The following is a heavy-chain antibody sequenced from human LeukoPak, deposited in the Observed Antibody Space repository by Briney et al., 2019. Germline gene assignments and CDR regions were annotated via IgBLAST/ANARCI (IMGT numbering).Heavy chain of an antibody. D-gene: IGHD2-2*01. CDR2: INHSGST. CDR3: ARFIVVVPAAKSGYYGMDV. V-gene: IGHV4-34*01. J-gene: IGHJ6*02. Sequence: PGGSLRLSCVASGFTFSNYDMSWIRQPPGKGLEWIGEINHSGSTNYNPSLKSRVTISVDTSKNQFSLKLSSVTAADTAVYYCARFIVVVPAAKSGYYGMDVWGQGTTVTVSS. CDR1: GFTFSNYD.